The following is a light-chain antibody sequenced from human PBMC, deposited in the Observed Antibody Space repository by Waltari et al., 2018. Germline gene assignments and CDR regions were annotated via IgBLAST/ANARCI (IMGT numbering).Light chain of an antibody. CDR3: HHYYIPPLT. J-gene: IGKJ5*01. Sequence: DIVMTQSPDSLAVSLGERATINCKSSQSVLYSSNSRNYLAWFQQKPGQPPKLVIYWASARGSGVPERFSGSGSETDFTLTISSLQAEDVAVYYCHHYYIPPLTFGQGTRLEIK. CDR1: QSVLYSSNSRNY. V-gene: IGKV4-1*01. CDR2: WAS.